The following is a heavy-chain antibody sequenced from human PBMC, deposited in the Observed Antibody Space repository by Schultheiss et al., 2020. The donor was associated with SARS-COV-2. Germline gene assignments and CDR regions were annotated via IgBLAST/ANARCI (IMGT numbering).Heavy chain of an antibody. CDR2: ISSSSSYI. V-gene: IGHV3-21*01. D-gene: IGHD4-17*01. CDR1: GFTFSSYS. J-gene: IGHJ4*02. CDR3: ARDQHRHYALWYFDY. Sequence: GGSLRLSCAASGFTFSSYSMNWVRQAPGKGLEWVSSISSSSSYIYYADSVKGRFTISRDNAKNSLYLQMNSLRAEDTAVYYCARDQHRHYALWYFDYWGQGTLVTVSS.